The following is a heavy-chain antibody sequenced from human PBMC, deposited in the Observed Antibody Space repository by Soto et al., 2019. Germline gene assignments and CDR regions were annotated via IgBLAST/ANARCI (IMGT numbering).Heavy chain of an antibody. CDR2: LIGDGDST. CDR1: GFTFSSYA. Sequence: EVQLLESGGGLVQPGGCLRLSCAASGFTFSSYAKNWVRQAPGKRLEWVSSLIGDGDSTYYADSVKGRFPIPRDNSKYTLYLQMNSLRDDDTGVYYCTIGGYSSGWPSHFDYWAGEPWSPSPQ. V-gene: IGHV3-23*01. D-gene: IGHD6-19*01. J-gene: IGHJ4*02. CDR3: TIGGYSSGWPSHFDY.